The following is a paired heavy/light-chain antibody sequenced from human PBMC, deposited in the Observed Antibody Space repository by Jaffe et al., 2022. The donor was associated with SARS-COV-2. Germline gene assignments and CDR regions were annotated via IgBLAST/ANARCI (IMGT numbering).Light chain of an antibody. J-gene: IGLJ3*02. V-gene: IGLV2-23*02. CDR1: SSDVGSYKL. CDR3: CSYAGSGTWV. Sequence: QSALTQPASVSGSPGQSITISCTGTSSDVGSYKLVSWYQQHPGKVPKLMIYAVNERPSGASNRFSGSKSGNTASLTISGLQAEDEADYHCCSYAGSGTWVFGGGTKVTVL. CDR2: AVN.
Heavy chain of an antibody. Sequence: QVQLVQSGAEVKKPGSSVKISCRPSGGTFISYTISWVRQAPGQGLEWMGRTIPTLAIGNFAQKFQDRVTITADKSTNTAYMELRNLRSDDTAVYYCVEVGAQERFDPWGQGTQVTVSS. CDR1: GGTFISYT. CDR2: TIPTLAIG. J-gene: IGHJ5*02. V-gene: IGHV1-69*02. CDR3: VEVGAQERFDP. D-gene: IGHD1-1*01.